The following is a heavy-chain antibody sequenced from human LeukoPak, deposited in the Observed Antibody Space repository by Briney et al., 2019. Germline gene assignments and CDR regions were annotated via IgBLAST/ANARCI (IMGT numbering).Heavy chain of an antibody. J-gene: IGHJ4*02. CDR1: GGTFISYA. CDR3: ARDGHDPGYFDY. CDR2: ISAYNGNT. D-gene: IGHD1-1*01. Sequence: ASVKVSCKASGGTFISYAISWVRQAPGQGLEWMGWISAYNGNTNYAQKLQGRVTMTTDTSTSTAYMELRSLRSDDTAVYYCARDGHDPGYFDYWGQGTLVTVSS. V-gene: IGHV1-18*01.